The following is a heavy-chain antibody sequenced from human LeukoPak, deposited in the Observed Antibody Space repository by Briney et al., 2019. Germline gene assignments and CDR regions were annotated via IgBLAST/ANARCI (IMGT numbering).Heavy chain of an antibody. Sequence: ASVKVSCKASGYTFTNYDINWVRQAPGQGLEWMGIINPSGGSTSYAQKFQGRVTMTRDTSTSTVYMELSSLRSEDTAVYYCARGGDCSGGSCYPRFDYWGQGTLVTVSS. J-gene: IGHJ4*02. CDR1: GYTFTNYD. CDR3: ARGGDCSGGSCYPRFDY. V-gene: IGHV1-46*03. CDR2: INPSGGST. D-gene: IGHD2-15*01.